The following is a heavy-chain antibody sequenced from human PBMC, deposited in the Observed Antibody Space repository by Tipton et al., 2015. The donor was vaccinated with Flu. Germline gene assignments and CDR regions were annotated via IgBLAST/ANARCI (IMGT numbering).Heavy chain of an antibody. CDR3: ARLRANYYDSSGYSDY. D-gene: IGHD3-22*01. J-gene: IGHJ4*02. CDR2: IYYSGST. V-gene: IGHV4-39*07. CDR1: GGSISSSSYY. Sequence: TLSLTCTVSGGSISSSSYYWGWIRQPPGKGLEWIGSIYYSGSTYYNPSLKSRVTISVDTSKNQSSLKLSSVTAADSAVYYCARLRANYYDSSGYSDYWGPGTLVTVSS.